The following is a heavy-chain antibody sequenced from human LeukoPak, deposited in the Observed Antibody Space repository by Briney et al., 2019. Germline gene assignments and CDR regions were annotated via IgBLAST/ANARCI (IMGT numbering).Heavy chain of an antibody. D-gene: IGHD6-19*01. Sequence: SETLSLTCTVSGGSISSSSYYWGWIRQPPGKGLKWIGRMSSSGISTYSPSLKSRVTISIDTSRNQFSMNLNSVTAADTAVYYCAKGAGPPWFDPWGQGTLVTVSS. CDR3: AKGAGPPWFDP. CDR1: GGSISSSSYY. CDR2: MSSSGIS. V-gene: IGHV4-39*07. J-gene: IGHJ5*02.